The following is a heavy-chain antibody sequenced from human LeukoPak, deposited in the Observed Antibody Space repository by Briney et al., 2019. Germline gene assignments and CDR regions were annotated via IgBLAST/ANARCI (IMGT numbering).Heavy chain of an antibody. CDR3: ARDEGGYSSPLFDY. V-gene: IGHV4-4*02. Sequence: PSETLSLTCAVSGGSISSSNWWSWVRQPPGKGLEWIGYIYYSGSTNYNPSLKSRVTISVDTSKNQFSLKLSSVTAADTAVYYCARDEGGYSSPLFDYWGQGTLVTVSS. CDR2: IYYSGST. D-gene: IGHD6-13*01. CDR1: GGSISSSNW. J-gene: IGHJ4*02.